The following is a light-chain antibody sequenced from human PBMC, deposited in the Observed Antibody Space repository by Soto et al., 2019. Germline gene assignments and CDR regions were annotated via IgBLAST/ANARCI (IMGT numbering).Light chain of an antibody. V-gene: IGKV1-39*01. CDR3: QQSYSTPKT. J-gene: IGKJ1*01. Sequence: DIQVTQSPSSLSASVGDRVTITCRASQSISSYLNWYQQKPGKAPKLLIYAAFSLQSGVPSRFSGSGSGTDFTLTISSLQPEDFATYYCQQSYSTPKTFGQGTKVEIK. CDR2: AAF. CDR1: QSISSY.